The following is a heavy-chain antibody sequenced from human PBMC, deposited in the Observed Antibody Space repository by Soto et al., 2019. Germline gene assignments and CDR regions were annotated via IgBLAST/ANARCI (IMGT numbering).Heavy chain of an antibody. CDR1: GYSFTSYW. CDR2: IYLGDSDT. J-gene: IGHJ4*02. V-gene: IGHV5-51*01. D-gene: IGHD3-22*01. CDR3: ARGEYYYDSSGYYFNY. Sequence: GESLKISCKGSGYSFTSYWIGWVRQMPGKGLEWMGMIYLGDSDTRYSPSFQGQVTISADKSISTAYLQWSSLKASDTAMYYCARGEYYYDSSGYYFNYWGRGTLVTVS.